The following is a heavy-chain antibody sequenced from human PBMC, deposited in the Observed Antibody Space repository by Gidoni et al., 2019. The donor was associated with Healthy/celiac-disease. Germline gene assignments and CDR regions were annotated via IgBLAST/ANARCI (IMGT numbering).Heavy chain of an antibody. Sequence: QVQLVQSGAEVKKHGASVKVSCKASGYTFTSYGISWVRQAPGQGLEWMGWISAYNGNTNYAQKLQGRVTMTTDTSTSTAYMELRSLRSDDTAVYYCARDLENLGETDDAFDIWGQGTMVTVSS. CDR2: ISAYNGNT. V-gene: IGHV1-18*01. D-gene: IGHD3-3*01. CDR1: GYTFTSYG. J-gene: IGHJ3*02. CDR3: ARDLENLGETDDAFDI.